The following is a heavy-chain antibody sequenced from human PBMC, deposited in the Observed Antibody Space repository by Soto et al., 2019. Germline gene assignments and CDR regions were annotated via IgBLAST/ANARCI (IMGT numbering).Heavy chain of an antibody. CDR3: ARDTNHRELEARYYYYYGMDV. CDR1: GGSVSSGSYY. CDR2: IYYSGST. J-gene: IGHJ6*02. D-gene: IGHD1-1*01. V-gene: IGHV4-61*01. Sequence: SETLSLPCTVSGGSVSSGSYYWSWIRQPPGKGLEWIGYIYYSGSTNYNPSLKSRVTISVDTSKNQFSLKLSSVTAADTAVYYCARDTNHRELEARYYYYYGMDVWGQGTTVTVSS.